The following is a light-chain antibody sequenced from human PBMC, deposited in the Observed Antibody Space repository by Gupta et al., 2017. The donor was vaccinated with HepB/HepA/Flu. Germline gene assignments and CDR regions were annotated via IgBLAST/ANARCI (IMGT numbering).Light chain of an antibody. CDR1: QSISNS. Sequence: DIQMTQTPPSLSASVGDRVTITCRASQSISNSLNWFQQRSGRAPNLLIYTTSGLHVGVPTRFRGSGSGTXFTLTIXNLQPEDFATYFCQQNYSTPLTFGXGTKVEIK. V-gene: IGKV1-39*01. CDR2: TTS. CDR3: QQNYSTPLT. J-gene: IGKJ4*01.